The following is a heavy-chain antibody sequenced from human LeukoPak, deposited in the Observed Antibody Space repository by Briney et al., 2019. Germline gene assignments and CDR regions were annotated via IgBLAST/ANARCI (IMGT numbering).Heavy chain of an antibody. CDR1: GGTFSSYA. CDR2: IIPIFGTA. Sequence: SVKVSCKAPGGTFSSYAISWVRQAPGQGLEWMGGIIPIFGTANYAQKFQGRVTITADESTSTAYMELSSLRSEDTAVYYCARLYYDSSGYYRLDYWGQGTLVTVSS. J-gene: IGHJ4*02. D-gene: IGHD3-22*01. CDR3: ARLYYDSSGYYRLDY. V-gene: IGHV1-69*13.